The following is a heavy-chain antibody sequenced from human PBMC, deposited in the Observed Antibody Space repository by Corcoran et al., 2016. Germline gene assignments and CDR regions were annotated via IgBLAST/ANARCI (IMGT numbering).Heavy chain of an antibody. CDR3: AKDLGIDSSGWYLGGYAMDV. Sequence: QVQLVESGGGVVQPGRSLRLSCAASGFTFSSYGMHWVRQAQGRGLEWVAVISYDGSNKYYADSVKGRFTLSRDNSKNTLYLQMNSLRAEETAGYYCAKDLGIDSSGWYLGGYAMDVWGQGTTVTVSS. CDR1: GFTFSSYG. CDR2: ISYDGSNK. J-gene: IGHJ6*02. V-gene: IGHV3-30*18. D-gene: IGHD6-19*01.